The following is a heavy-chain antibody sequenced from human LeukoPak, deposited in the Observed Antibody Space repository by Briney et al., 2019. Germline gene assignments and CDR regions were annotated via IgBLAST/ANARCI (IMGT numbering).Heavy chain of an antibody. Sequence: GGSLRLSCATSGFSFSSYAMSWVRQGPGKGLEWVSGTSGNGGSTYYADSVKGRFTISRDNSKNTVYLQMNSLRAEDTAVYYCAKLRSGGPAAGNYWGQGTLVTVSS. CDR2: TSGNGGST. V-gene: IGHV3-23*01. D-gene: IGHD6-13*01. J-gene: IGHJ4*02. CDR1: GFSFSSYA. CDR3: AKLRSGGPAAGNY.